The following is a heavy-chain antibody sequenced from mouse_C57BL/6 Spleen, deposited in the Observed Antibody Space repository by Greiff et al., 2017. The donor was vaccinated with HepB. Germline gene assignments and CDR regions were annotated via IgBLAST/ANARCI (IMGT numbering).Heavy chain of an antibody. CDR1: GYSITSGYY. V-gene: IGHV3-6*01. J-gene: IGHJ4*01. CDR3: ARAISNYYGSSDSYYYAMDY. CDR2: ISYDGSN. Sequence: VQLKESGPGLVKPSQSLSLTCSVTGYSITSGYYWNWIRQFPGNKLEWMGYISYDGSNNYNPSLKNRISITRDTSKNQFFLKLNSVTTEDTATYYCARAISNYYGSSDSYYYAMDYWGQGTSVTVSS. D-gene: IGHD1-1*01.